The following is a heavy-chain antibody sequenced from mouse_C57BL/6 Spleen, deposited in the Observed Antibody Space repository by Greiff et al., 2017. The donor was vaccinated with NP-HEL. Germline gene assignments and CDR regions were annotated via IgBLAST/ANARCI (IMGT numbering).Heavy chain of an antibody. V-gene: IGHV5-6*01. CDR3: ARDGNYSSYWYFDV. D-gene: IGHD2-1*01. Sequence: EVNVVESGGDLVKPGGSLKLSCAASGFTFSSYGMSWVRQTPDKRLEWVATISSGGSYTYYPDSVKGRFTISRDNAKNTLYLQMSSLKSEDTAMYYCARDGNYSSYWYFDVWGTGTTVTVSS. J-gene: IGHJ1*03. CDR2: ISSGGSYT. CDR1: GFTFSSYG.